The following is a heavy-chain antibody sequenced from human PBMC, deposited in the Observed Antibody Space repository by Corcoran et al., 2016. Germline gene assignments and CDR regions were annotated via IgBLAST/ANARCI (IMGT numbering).Heavy chain of an antibody. D-gene: IGHD6-13*01. V-gene: IGHV1-46*01. CDR1: GYTFSRYN. Sequence: VQLVQSGAEVKKPGASVKVSCQASGYTFSRYNMQWVRQAPGQGLEWMGIIDPSGGSATYAQKFQDRVTMTRETSTSTFYLELSSLRFEDTAIYYCAKDSGSWSVDYWGQGTLVTVSS. CDR3: AKDSGSWSVDY. J-gene: IGHJ4*02. CDR2: IDPSGGSA.